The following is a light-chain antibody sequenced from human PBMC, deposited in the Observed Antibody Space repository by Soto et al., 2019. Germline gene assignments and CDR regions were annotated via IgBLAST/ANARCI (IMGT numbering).Light chain of an antibody. CDR2: LNSDGSH. Sequence: QLVLTQSPSASASLGASVKLTCTLSSGHSSYAIAWHQQQPEKGPRYLMKLNSDGSHSKGDGIPDRFSGSSSGAERYLTISSLQSEDEADYYCQTWGTGHVVFGGGIKLTVL. CDR3: QTWGTGHVV. V-gene: IGLV4-69*01. CDR1: SGHSSYA. J-gene: IGLJ2*01.